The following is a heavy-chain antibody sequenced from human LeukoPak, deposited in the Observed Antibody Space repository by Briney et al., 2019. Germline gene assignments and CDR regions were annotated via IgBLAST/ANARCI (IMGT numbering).Heavy chain of an antibody. V-gene: IGHV3-30*18. CDR2: ISYDGSNK. CDR3: AKDLDGGYDYYYGMDV. Sequence: GRSLRLSCAASGFTFSSYGMHWVRQAPGKGLEWVAVISYDGSNKYYADSVKGRFTISRDNSKNTLYLQMNSLRAEDTAVYYCAKDLDGGYDYYYGMDVWGQGTTVTASS. D-gene: IGHD2-15*01. J-gene: IGHJ6*02. CDR1: GFTFSSYG.